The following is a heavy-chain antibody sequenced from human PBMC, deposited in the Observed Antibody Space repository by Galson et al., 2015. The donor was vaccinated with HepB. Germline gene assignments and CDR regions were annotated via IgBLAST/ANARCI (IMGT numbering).Heavy chain of an antibody. CDR3: TRILEVAGRGVAFDI. D-gene: IGHD6-19*01. Sequence: LSCAASGFIFSSYPMSWVRQAPGKGLEWVSSIGSTGTTTYYAASVKGRFAVSRDNANSQSMMYLQMNSLRAEDTAMYYCTRILEVAGRGVAFDIWGQGTMVTVS. CDR1: GFIFSSYP. J-gene: IGHJ3*02. CDR2: IGSTGTTT. V-gene: IGHV3-23*01.